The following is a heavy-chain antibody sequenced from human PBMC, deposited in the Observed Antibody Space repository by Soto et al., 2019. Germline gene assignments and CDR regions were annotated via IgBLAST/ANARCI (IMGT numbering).Heavy chain of an antibody. CDR1: GGSISSGGYY. J-gene: IGHJ5*02. D-gene: IGHD2-15*01. CDR2: IYYSGST. Sequence: QVQLQESGPGLVKPSQTLSLTCTVSGGSISSGGYYWSWIRQHPGKGLEWIGYIYYSGSTYYNPSLKSRVTISVDTSKNHFSLKLSSVTAADTAVYYCARGLVGYCSGGSCRGFDPWGQGTLVTVSS. V-gene: IGHV4-31*03. CDR3: ARGLVGYCSGGSCRGFDP.